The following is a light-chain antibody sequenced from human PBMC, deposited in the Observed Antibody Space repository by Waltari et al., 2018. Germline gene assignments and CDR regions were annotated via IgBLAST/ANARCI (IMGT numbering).Light chain of an antibody. V-gene: IGLV6-57*01. Sequence: NFMLTQPHSVSESPGKTVTISCTRSSGSIASNYVQWYQQRPGSSPTPVIFEDDQRPSGVSARFSRSIDSSSNSAPLTSSGLKTEDEADYYCQSYDSSDLWVFGGGTRLTVL. CDR3: QSYDSSDLWV. J-gene: IGLJ3*02. CDR1: SGSIASNY. CDR2: EDD.